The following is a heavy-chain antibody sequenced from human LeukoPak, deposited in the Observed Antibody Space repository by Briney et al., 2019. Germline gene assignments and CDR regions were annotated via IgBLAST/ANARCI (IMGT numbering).Heavy chain of an antibody. CDR1: GFRFSDYH. J-gene: IGHJ4*02. Sequence: GGSLRLSCTVSGFRFSDYHMSWMRQAPGKGLEWISYISTTGTNINYADSVKGRFTISRDNSRTSLYLQMDNLRADDTAVYYCARHRSGWLQSSFDYWGQGTLVTVSS. V-gene: IGHV3-11*04. D-gene: IGHD5-24*01. CDR2: ISTTGTNI. CDR3: ARHRSGWLQSSFDY.